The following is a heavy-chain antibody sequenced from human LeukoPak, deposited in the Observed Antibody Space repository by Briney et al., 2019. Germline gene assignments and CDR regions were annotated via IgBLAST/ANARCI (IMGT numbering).Heavy chain of an antibody. V-gene: IGHV4-38-2*01. CDR3: AARALSLVTFGVVRRHWFDP. J-gene: IGHJ5*02. D-gene: IGHD3-3*01. CDR2: IYHSGST. Sequence: PSETLSLTCAVSGYSISSGYYWGWIRQPPGKGLEWIGSIYHSGSTYYNPSLKSRVTISVDTSKNQFSLKLSYVTAADTAVYYCAARALSLVTFGVVRRHWFDPWGQGTLVTVSS. CDR1: GYSISSGYY.